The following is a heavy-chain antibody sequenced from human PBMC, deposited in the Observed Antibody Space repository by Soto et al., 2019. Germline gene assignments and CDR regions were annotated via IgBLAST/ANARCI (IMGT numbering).Heavy chain of an antibody. CDR2: IYPDDSDT. D-gene: IGHD6-19*01. J-gene: IGHJ6*02. CDR3: ARQGGTGWQRYYGMDV. V-gene: IGHV5-51*01. CDR1: GYSFPNYW. Sequence: PGESLKISCKASGYSFPNYWIAWVRQMPGKGLEWMGIIYPDDSDTGYSPSFQGQVTISADKSITTAYLQWSSLKASDTAIYYCARQGGTGWQRYYGMDVWGQGTTVTVSS.